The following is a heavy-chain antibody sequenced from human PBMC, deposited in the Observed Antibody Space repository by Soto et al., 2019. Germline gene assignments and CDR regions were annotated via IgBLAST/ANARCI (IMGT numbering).Heavy chain of an antibody. CDR2: IKSKTDGGTT. Sequence: GGSLRLSCAASGFTFSNAWMSWVRQAPGKGLEWVGRIKSKTDGGTTDYAAPVKGRFTISRDDSKNTLYLQMNSLKTEDTAVYYCTPSLYYYDSSGYYEDAFDIWGQGTMVTVSS. CDR3: TPSLYYYDSSGYYEDAFDI. D-gene: IGHD3-22*01. CDR1: GFTFSNAW. V-gene: IGHV3-15*01. J-gene: IGHJ3*02.